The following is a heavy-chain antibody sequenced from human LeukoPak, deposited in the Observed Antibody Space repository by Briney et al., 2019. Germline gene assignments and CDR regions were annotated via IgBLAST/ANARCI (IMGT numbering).Heavy chain of an antibody. D-gene: IGHD2-15*01. Sequence: GGSLRLSCAASGFTFSSYAMRWVRQAPGKGLEWVAVISYDGSNKYYADSVKGRFTISRDNSKNTLYLQMNSLRAEDTAVYYCAIDKVAATQHFDYWGQGTLVTVSS. CDR3: AIDKVAATQHFDY. V-gene: IGHV3-30-3*01. J-gene: IGHJ4*02. CDR2: ISYDGSNK. CDR1: GFTFSSYA.